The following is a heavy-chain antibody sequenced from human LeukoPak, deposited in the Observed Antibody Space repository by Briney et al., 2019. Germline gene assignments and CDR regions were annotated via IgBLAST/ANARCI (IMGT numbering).Heavy chain of an antibody. J-gene: IGHJ4*02. CDR2: IRYDGSNK. Sequence: GGSLRLSCGASGFTFSSYGMHWVRQAPGKGLEWVAFIRYDGSNKYYADSVKGRFTISRDNSKNTLYLQMNSLRAEDTAVYYCAKERDTAMVTIDYWGQGTLVTVSS. CDR1: GFTFSSYG. V-gene: IGHV3-30*02. D-gene: IGHD5-18*01. CDR3: AKERDTAMVTIDY.